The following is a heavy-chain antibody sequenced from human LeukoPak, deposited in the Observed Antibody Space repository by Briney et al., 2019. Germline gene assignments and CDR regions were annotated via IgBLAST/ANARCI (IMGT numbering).Heavy chain of an antibody. Sequence: PSETLSLTCAVYGGSFSGYYWSWIRQPPGKGLEWIGEINHSGSTNYNPSLKSRVTISVDTSKNRFSLKLSSVTAADTAVYYCARWASRGTTIDYWGQGTLVTVSS. V-gene: IGHV4-34*01. CDR2: INHSGST. CDR3: ARWASRGTTIDY. D-gene: IGHD1-7*01. CDR1: GGSFSGYY. J-gene: IGHJ4*02.